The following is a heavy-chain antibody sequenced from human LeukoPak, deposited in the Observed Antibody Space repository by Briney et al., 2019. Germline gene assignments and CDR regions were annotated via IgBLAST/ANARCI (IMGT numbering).Heavy chain of an antibody. D-gene: IGHD5-24*01. CDR3: AKVAQMDTILGKFDN. CDR1: GFTFSSYA. Sequence: PGGSLRLSCAASGFTFSSYAMSWVRQAPGKGLEWVSAISGNGGRTYYADSVKGRFTISRDNSGNTLFLQMNSLRAEDTAVYYCAKVAQMDTILGKFDNWGQGTLVTVSS. V-gene: IGHV3-23*01. J-gene: IGHJ5*02. CDR2: ISGNGGRT.